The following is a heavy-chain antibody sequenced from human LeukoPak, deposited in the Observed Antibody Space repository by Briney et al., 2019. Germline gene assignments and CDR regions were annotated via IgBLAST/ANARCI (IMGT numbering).Heavy chain of an antibody. Sequence: GGSLRLSCAASGFTFSSYGMHWVRQAPGKGLEWVANIKQDGSEKYYVDSVKGRFTISRDNAKNSLYLQMNSLRAEDTAVYYCARGVGPDIPSCGAGDYWGQGTLVTVSS. V-gene: IGHV3-7*01. CDR1: GFTFSSYG. J-gene: IGHJ4*02. D-gene: IGHD2-21*01. CDR3: ARGVGPDIPSCGAGDY. CDR2: IKQDGSEK.